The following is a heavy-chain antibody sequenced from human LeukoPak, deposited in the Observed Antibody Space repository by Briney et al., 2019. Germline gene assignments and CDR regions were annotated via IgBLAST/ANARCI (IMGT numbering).Heavy chain of an antibody. CDR3: AKNGDPVVVVTAPGPFDI. Sequence: GGSLRLSCAGSGFTFGFYGMNWVRQAPGKGLEWVSTISGSGDSTHYADSVKGRFTISRDNSKNTLYIQMNSLRAEDTAVYYCAKNGDPVVVVTAPGPFDIWGQGTMVTVSS. CDR2: ISGSGDST. J-gene: IGHJ3*02. V-gene: IGHV3-23*01. D-gene: IGHD2-15*01. CDR1: GFTFGFYG.